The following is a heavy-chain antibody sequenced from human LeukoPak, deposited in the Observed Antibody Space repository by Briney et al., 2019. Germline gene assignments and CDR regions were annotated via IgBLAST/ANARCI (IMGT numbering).Heavy chain of an antibody. Sequence: PSETLSLTCTVSGGSMTISNFYWAWIRQTPGKGLEWIGSIYYDRTSYYNPSLKNRVNFSVDTSNNQFSLKLSSVTAADTAVYYCARDSNPSPIVVVVAATLSEGGFDPWGQGTLVTVSS. CDR3: ARDSNPSPIVVVVAATLSEGGFDP. D-gene: IGHD2-15*01. J-gene: IGHJ5*02. V-gene: IGHV4-39*07. CDR1: GGSMTISNFY. CDR2: IYYDRTS.